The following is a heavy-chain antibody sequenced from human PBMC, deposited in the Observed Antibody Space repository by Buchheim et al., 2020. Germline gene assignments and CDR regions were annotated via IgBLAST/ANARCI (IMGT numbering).Heavy chain of an antibody. CDR3: AKGFPSGWDYYYYMDV. D-gene: IGHD6-19*01. J-gene: IGHJ6*03. Sequence: EVQLLESGGGLVQPGGSLRLSCAASGFTFPSYAMSWVRRAPGKGLEWVSGISGTGGTTYYADSVKGRFTISRGNSKNTLYLQMNSLRAEDSAVYYCAKGFPSGWDYYYYMDVWGKGTT. CDR1: GFTFPSYA. CDR2: ISGTGGTT. V-gene: IGHV3-23*01.